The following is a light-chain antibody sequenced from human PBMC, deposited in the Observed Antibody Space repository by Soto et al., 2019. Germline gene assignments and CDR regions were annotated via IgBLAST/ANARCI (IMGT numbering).Light chain of an antibody. V-gene: IGLV2-14*03. CDR2: DVS. J-gene: IGLJ1*01. CDR3: CACSRSSPLDA. CDR1: SADVGGYDY. Sequence: QSALTQPASVSGSPGQSITISCTGASADVGGYDYVSWYQQHPGNAPKLMISDVSNRPSGVSNRFSGSKSGNTASLTISGLQAEDDADYYCCACSRSSPLDAFGTGTKLTV.